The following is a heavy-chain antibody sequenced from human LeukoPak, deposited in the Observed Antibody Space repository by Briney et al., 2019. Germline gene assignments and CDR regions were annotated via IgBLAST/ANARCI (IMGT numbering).Heavy chain of an antibody. CDR1: GYTFTSYG. CDR3: ARDGEGYCSGSSCSNSDY. Sequence: ASVKVSCKASGYTFTSYGISWVRQAPGQGLEWVGWISAYNGNTNYAQKLQGRVTMTTDTSTSTAYMELRSLRSDDTAVYYCARDGEGYCSGSSCSNSDYWGHGTLVTVSS. CDR2: ISAYNGNT. J-gene: IGHJ4*01. D-gene: IGHD2-2*01. V-gene: IGHV1-18*01.